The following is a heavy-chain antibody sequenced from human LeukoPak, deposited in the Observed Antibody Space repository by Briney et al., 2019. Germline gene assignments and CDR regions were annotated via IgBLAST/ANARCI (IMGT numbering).Heavy chain of an antibody. V-gene: IGHV4-31*03. CDR3: ARVPIVVVPAAIGVVYYYYGMDV. CDR2: IYYSGST. J-gene: IGHJ6*04. D-gene: IGHD2-2*01. Sequence: PSETLSLTCTVSGGSISSGGYYWSWIRQHPGKGQEWIGYIYYSGSTYYNPSLKSRVTISVDTSKNQFSLKLSSVTAADTAVYCCARVPIVVVPAAIGVVYYYYGMDVWGKGTTVTVSS. CDR1: GGSISSGGYY.